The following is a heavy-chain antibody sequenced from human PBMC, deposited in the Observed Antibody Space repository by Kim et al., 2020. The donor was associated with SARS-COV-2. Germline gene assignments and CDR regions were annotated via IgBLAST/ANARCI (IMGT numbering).Heavy chain of an antibody. CDR1: GFTFSSYA. Sequence: GGSLRLSCAASGFTFSSYAMHWVRQAPGKGLEWVAVISYDGSNKYYADSVKGRFTISRDNSKNTLYLQMNSLRAEDTAVYYCAREDSSSWYKSVYYYDSSGYYYGFGYWGQGTLVTVSS. D-gene: IGHD3-22*01. CDR3: AREDSSSWYKSVYYYDSSGYYYGFGY. CDR2: ISYDGSNK. J-gene: IGHJ4*02. V-gene: IGHV3-30*04.